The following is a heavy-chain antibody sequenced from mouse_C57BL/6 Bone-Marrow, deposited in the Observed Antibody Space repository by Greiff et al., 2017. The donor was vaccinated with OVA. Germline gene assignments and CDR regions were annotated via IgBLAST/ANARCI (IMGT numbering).Heavy chain of an antibody. D-gene: IGHD2-5*01. CDR1: GFTFSDYY. Sequence: EVQGVESGGGLVQPGGSLKLSCAASGFTFSDYYMYWVRQTPEKRLEWVAYISNGGGSTYYPDTVKGRFTISRDNAKNTLYLQMRRLKSEDTAMYDCARHTDYSKAFAYWGQGTLVTVSA. CDR3: ARHTDYSKAFAY. V-gene: IGHV5-12*01. CDR2: ISNGGGST. J-gene: IGHJ3*01.